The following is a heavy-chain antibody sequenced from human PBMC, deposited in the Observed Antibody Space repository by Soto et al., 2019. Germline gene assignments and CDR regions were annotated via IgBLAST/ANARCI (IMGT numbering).Heavy chain of an antibody. Sequence: SETLSLTCTVSGGSISSSSYYWGWIRQPPGKGLEWIGSIYYSWSTYYNPSLKSRVTISVDTSKNQFSLKLSSVNAADTAVYYCARRREAVTGNPFDYWGQGTLVTVSS. D-gene: IGHD6-19*01. V-gene: IGHV4-39*01. CDR2: IYYSWST. J-gene: IGHJ4*02. CDR3: ARRREAVTGNPFDY. CDR1: GGSISSSSYY.